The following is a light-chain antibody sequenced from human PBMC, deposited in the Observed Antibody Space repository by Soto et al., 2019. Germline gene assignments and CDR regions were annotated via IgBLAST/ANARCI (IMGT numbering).Light chain of an antibody. CDR1: SSDVGGYNY. Sequence: QSALTQPASVSGSPGQSITISCTGTSSDVGGYNYVSWYQQHPGKAPKLMIYEVSNRPSGVSNRFSGSKSGNTASLTISGLQAEDEADYYCSSYTSSPVFGTGTKLTVL. J-gene: IGLJ1*01. CDR2: EVS. CDR3: SSYTSSPV. V-gene: IGLV2-14*01.